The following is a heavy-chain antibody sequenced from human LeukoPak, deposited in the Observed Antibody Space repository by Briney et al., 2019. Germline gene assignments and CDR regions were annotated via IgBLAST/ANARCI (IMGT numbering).Heavy chain of an antibody. CDR1: GFTFSSYS. CDR2: ISGSGGST. V-gene: IGHV3-23*01. J-gene: IGHJ5*02. Sequence: PGGSLRLSCAASGFTFSSYSMNWVRQAPGKGLEWVSAISGSGGSTYYADSVKGRFTISRDNSKNTLYLQMNSLRVEDTAVYYCAAQQQLRWFDPWGQGTLVTVSS. D-gene: IGHD6-13*01. CDR3: AAQQQLRWFDP.